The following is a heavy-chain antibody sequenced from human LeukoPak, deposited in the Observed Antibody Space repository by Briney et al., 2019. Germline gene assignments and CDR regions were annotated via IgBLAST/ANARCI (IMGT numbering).Heavy chain of an antibody. CDR2: IYFSGST. V-gene: IGHV4-39*01. J-gene: IGHJ4*02. CDR3: ASLRERSYYARGFDY. Sequence: PSETLSLTCTVPGGSISSSSYYWGWIRQPPGKGLEWIGSIYFSGSTYYNPSLKSRVTISVDSSKNQFSLKLRSVTAADTSVYYCASLRERSYYARGFDYWGQGTLVTVSS. D-gene: IGHD1-26*01. CDR1: GGSISSSSYY.